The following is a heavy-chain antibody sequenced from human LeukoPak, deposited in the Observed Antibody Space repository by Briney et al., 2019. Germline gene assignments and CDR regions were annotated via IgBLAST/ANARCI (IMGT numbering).Heavy chain of an antibody. CDR2: IWYDGSNK. CDR3: ARDRGNSYFDY. CDR1: GFTFSSYG. J-gene: IGHJ4*02. V-gene: IGHV3-33*01. D-gene: IGHD1-26*01. Sequence: GGSLRLSCAASGFTFSSYGMHWVRQAPGKGLEWVAVIWYDGSNKYYADSVKGRFTISRDNSKNTLYLQMNSLRAEDTAVHYCARDRGNSYFDYWGQGTLVTVSS.